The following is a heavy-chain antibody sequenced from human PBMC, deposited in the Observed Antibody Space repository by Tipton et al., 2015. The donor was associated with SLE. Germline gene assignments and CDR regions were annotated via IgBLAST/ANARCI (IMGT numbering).Heavy chain of an antibody. CDR1: GFTFSSYA. J-gene: IGHJ3*02. CDR3: ARDTAIRGYAFDI. Sequence: SLSCAASGFTFSSYAMHWVRQAPGKGLEWVAVISYDGSNKYYADSVKGRFTISRDNSKNTLYLQMNSLRAEDTAVYYCARDTAIRGYAFDIWGQGTMVTVSS. V-gene: IGHV3-30-3*01. D-gene: IGHD5-18*01. CDR2: ISYDGSNK.